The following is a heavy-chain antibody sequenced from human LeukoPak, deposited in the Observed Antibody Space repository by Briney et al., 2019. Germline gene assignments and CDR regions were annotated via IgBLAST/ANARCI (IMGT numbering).Heavy chain of an antibody. CDR3: SNSYSGSQLTPDF. CDR1: GYSISSGYY. J-gene: IGHJ4*02. D-gene: IGHD1-26*01. CDR2: INHSGST. Sequence: PSETLSLTCTVPGYSISSGYYWSWIRQPPGKGLEWIGEINHSGSTNYNPSLKSRVTISVDTSKNQFSLKLSSVTAADTAVYYLSNSYSGSQLTPDFWGQGNLVPVPS. V-gene: IGHV4-38-2*02.